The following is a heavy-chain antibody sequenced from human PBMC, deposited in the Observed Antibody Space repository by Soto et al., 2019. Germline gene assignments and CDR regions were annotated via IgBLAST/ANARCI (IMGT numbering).Heavy chain of an antibody. J-gene: IGHJ4*02. V-gene: IGHV3-7*04. Sequence: EVQLVESGGGLVQPGGSLRLSCAASGFTFSSYWMSWVHQAPGKGLEWVANIKQDGSEKYYVDSVKGRFTISRDNAKNSLYLQMNSLRAEDTAVYYCARVSYCSSTSCYCLDYWGQGTLVTVSS. D-gene: IGHD2-2*01. CDR3: ARVSYCSSTSCYCLDY. CDR1: GFTFSSYW. CDR2: IKQDGSEK.